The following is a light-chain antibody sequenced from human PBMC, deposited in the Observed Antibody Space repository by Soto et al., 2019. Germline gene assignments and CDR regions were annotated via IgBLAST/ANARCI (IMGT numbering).Light chain of an antibody. CDR3: QQYDSLPT. Sequence: DIQMTQYPSSLSASVGDRVTITCPASHDITNYLNWYQQKPGKGPRLLIYGASNLETGVPSRFSGSGFGTDFSFTISSLQPEDFATYYCQQYDSLPTFGGGTKVDIK. J-gene: IGKJ4*01. V-gene: IGKV1-33*01. CDR2: GAS. CDR1: HDITNY.